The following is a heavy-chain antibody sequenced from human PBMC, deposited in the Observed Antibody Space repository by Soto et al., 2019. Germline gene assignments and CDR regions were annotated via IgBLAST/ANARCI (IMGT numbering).Heavy chain of an antibody. CDR3: ARVTDR. CDR2: IYHSGNT. J-gene: IGHJ5*02. Sequence: SETLSLTCTVSGGSIISGDYYWSWIRQTPGKGLEWIGYIYHSGNTYYNPSLKSRVTISVDRSKNQFSLKLSSVTAADTAVYYCARVTDRWGQGTLVTVSS. V-gene: IGHV4-30-2*01. CDR1: GGSIISGDYY.